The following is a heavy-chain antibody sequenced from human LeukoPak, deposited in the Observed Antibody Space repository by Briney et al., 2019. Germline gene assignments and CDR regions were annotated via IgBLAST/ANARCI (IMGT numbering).Heavy chain of an antibody. V-gene: IGHV1-8*03. CDR1: GYTFTSYD. D-gene: IGHD3-22*01. J-gene: IGHJ5*02. CDR3: AREVAYYYDSSGYRGRFDP. Sequence: GASVKVSCKASGYTFTSYDINWVRQATGQGLEWMGWMNPNSGNTGYAQKFQGRVTITRNTSISTAYMELRSLRSDDTAVYYCAREVAYYYDSSGYRGRFDPWGQGTLVTVSS. CDR2: MNPNSGNT.